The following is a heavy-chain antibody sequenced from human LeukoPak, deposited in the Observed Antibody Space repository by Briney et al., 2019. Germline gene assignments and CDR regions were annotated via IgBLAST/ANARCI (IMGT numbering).Heavy chain of an antibody. Sequence: GGSLRLSCAASGFTVSSNYMSWVRQAPGKGLEWVSVIYSGGSTYYADSVRGRFTISRDNSKNTPYLQMNSLRAEDTAVYYCARDRVVPAAKIPYWYFDLWGRGTLVTVSS. D-gene: IGHD2-2*01. CDR3: ARDRVVPAAKIPYWYFDL. V-gene: IGHV3-53*01. J-gene: IGHJ2*01. CDR1: GFTVSSNY. CDR2: IYSGGST.